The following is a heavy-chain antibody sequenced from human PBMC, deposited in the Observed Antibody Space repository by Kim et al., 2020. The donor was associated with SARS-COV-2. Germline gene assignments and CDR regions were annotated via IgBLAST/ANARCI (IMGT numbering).Heavy chain of an antibody. Sequence: SETLSLTCTVSGGSISSGGYYWSWIRQHPGKGLEWIGYIYYSGSTYYNPSLKSRVTISVDTSKNQFSLKLSSVTAADTAVYYCARAIRGVAAAGTKSSGWVDYWGQGTLVTVSS. D-gene: IGHD6-13*01. CDR3: ARAIRGVAAAGTKSSGWVDY. CDR1: GGSISSGGYY. J-gene: IGHJ4*02. CDR2: IYYSGST. V-gene: IGHV4-31*03.